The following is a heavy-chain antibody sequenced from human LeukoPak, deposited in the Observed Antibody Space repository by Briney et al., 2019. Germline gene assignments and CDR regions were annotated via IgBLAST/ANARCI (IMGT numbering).Heavy chain of an antibody. D-gene: IGHD2-8*02. J-gene: IGHJ3*02. CDR1: GGTFSSYA. Sequence: ASVKVSCKASGGTFSSYAISWVRQAPGQGLEWMGRIIPILGIANYAQKFQGRVTITADKSTSTAYMELSSLRSEDTAVYYCARGFVVYRAFDIWGQGTMVTVSS. CDR2: IIPILGIA. V-gene: IGHV1-69*04. CDR3: ARGFVVYRAFDI.